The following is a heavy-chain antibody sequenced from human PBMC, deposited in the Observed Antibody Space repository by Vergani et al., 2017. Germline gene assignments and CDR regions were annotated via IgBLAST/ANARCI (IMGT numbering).Heavy chain of an antibody. CDR1: GVTSAGYA. D-gene: IGHD6-6*01. CDR2: ISWNSNSI. J-gene: IGHJ5*02. Sequence: EVQLEESGGGLVLPGRSLRLSCVASGVTSAGYAMHWVRQAPGKGLEWVSGISWNSNSIGYADSVKGRFTISRDNAKNSLYFQMNSLRAEDTALYYCAKDLGTSSGGGWFDPWGQGTLVTVSS. CDR3: AKDLGTSSGGGWFDP. V-gene: IGHV3-9*02.